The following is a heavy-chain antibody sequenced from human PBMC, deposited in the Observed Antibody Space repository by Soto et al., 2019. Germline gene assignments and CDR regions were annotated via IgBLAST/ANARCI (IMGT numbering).Heavy chain of an antibody. J-gene: IGHJ3*02. V-gene: IGHV4-59*01. CDR2: VYYSGTT. CDR1: GGSISSSY. CDR3: ARSVVHQWLVHDAFDI. D-gene: IGHD6-19*01. Sequence: QVQLQESGPGLLKPSETLSLTCTVSGGSISSSYWSWIRQPPGKGLEWIAYVYYSGTTNYNPSLESRVTISIDTSTNPFSLRLTSVTAADTAVYYCARSVVHQWLVHDAFDIWGQGTLVTVSS.